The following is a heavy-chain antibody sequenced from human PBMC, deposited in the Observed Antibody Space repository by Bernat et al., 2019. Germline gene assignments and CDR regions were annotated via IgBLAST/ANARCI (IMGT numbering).Heavy chain of an antibody. D-gene: IGHD2-15*01. CDR3: ARDSLGYCSGGSCYSVY. CDR1: GFTVSSNF. CDR2: ISSSGSTI. V-gene: IGHV3-48*04. J-gene: IGHJ4*02. Sequence: EVQLVETGGGLIQPGGSLRLSCAASGFTVSSNFMSWVRQAPGKGLEWVSYISSSGSTIYYADSVKGRFTISRDNAKNSLYLQMNSLRAEDTAVYYCARDSLGYCSGGSCYSVYWGQGTLVTVSS.